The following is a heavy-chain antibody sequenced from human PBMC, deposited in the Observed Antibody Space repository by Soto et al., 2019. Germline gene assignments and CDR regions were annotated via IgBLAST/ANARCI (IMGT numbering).Heavy chain of an antibody. CDR3: ARVYCSGGSCCHLDY. J-gene: IGHJ4*02. Sequence: PGGSLRLSCAASGFTFSSYWMHWVRQAPGKGLVWVSRINSDGSSTSYADSVKGRFTISRDNAKNTLYLQMNSLRAEDTAVYYCARVYCSGGSCCHLDYWGQGTRVTVSS. CDR2: INSDGSST. D-gene: IGHD2-15*01. V-gene: IGHV3-74*01. CDR1: GFTFSSYW.